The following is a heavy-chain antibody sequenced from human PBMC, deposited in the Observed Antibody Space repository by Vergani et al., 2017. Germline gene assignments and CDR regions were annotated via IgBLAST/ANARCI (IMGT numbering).Heavy chain of an antibody. CDR1: GFTFRNYA. J-gene: IGHJ3*02. CDR3: AKVGRSEVAGTFGAFDI. D-gene: IGHD6-19*01. CDR2: ISDNGGTT. V-gene: IGHV3-23*04. Sequence: VQLVESGGGVVQPGRSLRLSCAASGFTFRNYAMTWVRQAPGKGLEWVSIISDNGGTTYYADSVKGRFTISRDNSKNTLFLHMNSLRAEDTAVYYCAKVGRSEVAGTFGAFDIWGQGTMVTVSS.